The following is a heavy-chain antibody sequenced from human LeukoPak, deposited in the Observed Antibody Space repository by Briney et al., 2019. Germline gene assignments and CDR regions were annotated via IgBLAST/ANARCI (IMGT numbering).Heavy chain of an antibody. V-gene: IGHV1-18*01. CDR1: GYTFTSYG. Sequence: ASVKVSCKASGYTFTSYGISWVRQAPGQGLEWMGWISAYNGNTNYAQKLQGRVTMTTDTSTSTAYMELRSLRSDDAAVYYCASSYYDYVWGSYRLDAFDIWGQGTMVTVSS. CDR2: ISAYNGNT. D-gene: IGHD3-16*02. CDR3: ASSYYDYVWGSYRLDAFDI. J-gene: IGHJ3*02.